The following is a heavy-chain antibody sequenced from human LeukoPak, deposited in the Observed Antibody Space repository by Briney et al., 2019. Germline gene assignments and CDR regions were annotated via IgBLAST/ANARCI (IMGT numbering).Heavy chain of an antibody. V-gene: IGHV3-73*01. CDR2: IRSKAGGYAT. CDR1: GFTFSDTA. CDR3: ARHGGADSSGYWGSYYNYGLDV. Sequence: GGSLRLSCAASGFTFSDTAIYWVRQASGKGLEWVGRIRSKAGGYATAYAAPLKGRFTISRDDSENTAYLQMSSLKTEDTAVYYCARHGGADSSGYWGSYYNYGLDVWGQGTTVTVSS. D-gene: IGHD3-22*01. J-gene: IGHJ6*02.